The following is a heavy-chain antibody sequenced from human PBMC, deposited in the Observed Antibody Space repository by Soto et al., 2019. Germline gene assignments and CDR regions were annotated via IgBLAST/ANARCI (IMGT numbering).Heavy chain of an antibody. Sequence: EVQLVESGGGLVKPGGSLRLSCAASGFTFSSYSMNWVRQAPGKGLEWVSSISSSSSYIYYADSVKGRFTISRDNAKNSLYLQMNSLRAEDTAVYYCARDMFEETTVTSGLVPFDYWGQGTLVTVSS. V-gene: IGHV3-21*01. CDR3: ARDMFEETTVTSGLVPFDY. CDR2: ISSSSSYI. J-gene: IGHJ4*02. CDR1: GFTFSSYS. D-gene: IGHD4-17*01.